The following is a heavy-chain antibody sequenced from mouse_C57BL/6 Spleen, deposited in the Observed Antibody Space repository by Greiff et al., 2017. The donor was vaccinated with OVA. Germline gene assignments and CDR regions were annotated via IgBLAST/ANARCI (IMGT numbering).Heavy chain of an antibody. D-gene: IGHD2-4*01. CDR2: IYPGSGNT. CDR1: GYSFTSYY. Sequence: QVQLKQSGPELVKPGASVKISCKASGYSFTSYYIHWVKQRPGQGLEWIGWIYPGSGNTKYNEKFKGKATLTADTSSSTAYMQLSSLTSEDSAVYYCARQGRYDFYYYAMDYWGQGTSVTVAS. CDR3: ARQGRYDFYYYAMDY. V-gene: IGHV1-66*01. J-gene: IGHJ4*01.